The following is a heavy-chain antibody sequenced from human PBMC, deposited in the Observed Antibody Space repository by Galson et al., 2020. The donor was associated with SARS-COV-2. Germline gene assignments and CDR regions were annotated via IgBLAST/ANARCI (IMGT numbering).Heavy chain of an antibody. V-gene: IGHV3-30*01. CDR3: ARVGQSHTLLWFGELPANNWFDP. D-gene: IGHD3-10*01. J-gene: IGHJ5*02. CDR2: ISYDGSNK. CDR1: GFTFSSYA. Sequence: GGSLRLSCAASGFTFSSYAMHWVRQAPGKGLEWVAVISYDGSNKYYADSVKGRFTISRDNSKNTLYLQMNSLRAEDTAVYYCARVGQSHTLLWFGELPANNWFDPWGQGTLVTVSS.